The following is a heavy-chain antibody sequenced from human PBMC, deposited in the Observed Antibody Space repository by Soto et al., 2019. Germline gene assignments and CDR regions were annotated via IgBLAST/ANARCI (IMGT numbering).Heavy chain of an antibody. CDR2: INWNGGST. V-gene: IGHV3-20*04. D-gene: IGHD3-22*01. CDR3: ARRSDTSEFAY. J-gene: IGHJ4*02. CDR1: GFTFGDYV. Sequence: PGGSLRLSCAASGFTFGDYVVSWVCQAPGKGLEWVSGINWNGGSTGYADSAKGRFSISRDNAKNSLYLQMNSLRAEDTAFYYCARRSDTSEFAYRGQGTLVTVSS.